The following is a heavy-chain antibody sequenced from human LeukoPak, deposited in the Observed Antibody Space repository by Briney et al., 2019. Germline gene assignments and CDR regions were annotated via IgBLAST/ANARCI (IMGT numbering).Heavy chain of an antibody. CDR2: IWYDGSNK. CDR1: GFTFSSYG. D-gene: IGHD6-13*01. J-gene: IGHJ4*02. CDR3: ARNSYSSSWPDY. V-gene: IGHV3-33*01. Sequence: GGSLRLSCAASGFTFSSYGMHWVRQAPGKGLEWVAVIWYDGSNKYYADSVKGRFTISRDNSKNTLYLQMNSLRAEDTAVYYCARNSYSSSWPDYWGRGTLVTVSS.